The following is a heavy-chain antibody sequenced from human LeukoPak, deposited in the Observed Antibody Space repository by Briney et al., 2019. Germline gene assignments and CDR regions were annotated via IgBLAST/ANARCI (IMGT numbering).Heavy chain of an antibody. CDR2: ISDGGRKK. D-gene: IGHD3-16*01. CDR3: AKDSKNYAIDY. Sequence: GGSLRLSCAASGFTFSSYGVHWVRQAPGKGLEWVAVISDGGRKKYYADSVKGRFTISRDNSKNTLYLQMNSLRAEDTAVYYCAKDSKNYAIDYWGQGTLVTVSS. J-gene: IGHJ4*02. V-gene: IGHV3-30*18. CDR1: GFTFSSYG.